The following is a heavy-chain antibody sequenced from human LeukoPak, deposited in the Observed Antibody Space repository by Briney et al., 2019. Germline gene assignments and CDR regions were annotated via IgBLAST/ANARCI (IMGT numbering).Heavy chain of an antibody. CDR1: GYTFTSYY. J-gene: IGHJ4*02. V-gene: IGHV1-46*01. CDR2: INPSGGST. D-gene: IGHD4-11*01. CDR3: ARGPPLHDYGDY. Sequence: GASVKVSCKASGYTFTSYYMHWVRQAPGQGLEWMGIINPSGGSTSYAQKFQGRVTMTRNTSISTAYMELSSLRSEDTAVYYCARGPPLHDYGDYWGQGTLVTVSS.